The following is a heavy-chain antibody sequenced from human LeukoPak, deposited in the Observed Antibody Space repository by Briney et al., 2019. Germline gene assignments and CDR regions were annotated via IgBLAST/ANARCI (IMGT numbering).Heavy chain of an antibody. D-gene: IGHD3-10*01. J-gene: IGHJ4*02. CDR1: GYTFTNYE. Sequence: SSVNVCCKASGYTFTNYEINWVRQATGQGLEWMGWMNPNSGDTGYAQKFQGRVIITRNTSMSTAYMELNIPTSEDTAAYYCASGDRFDFDHWGQGTQVTVSS. CDR2: MNPNSGDT. CDR3: ASGDRFDFDH. V-gene: IGHV1-8*02.